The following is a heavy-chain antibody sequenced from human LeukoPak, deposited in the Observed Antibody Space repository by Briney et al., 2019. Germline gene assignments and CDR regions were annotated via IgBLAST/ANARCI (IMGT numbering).Heavy chain of an antibody. CDR2: IYYSGNT. Sequence: SETLSLTCSVSGGSISTYYWGWIRQPPGKGLEWIGYIYYSGNTNYNPSLKSQVTISVDTSKNQFSLKLSSVTAADTAVYYCARGGADFGVVTYYFDYWGQGTLVTVSS. D-gene: IGHD3-3*01. V-gene: IGHV4-59*01. CDR3: ARGGADFGVVTYYFDY. J-gene: IGHJ4*02. CDR1: GGSISTYY.